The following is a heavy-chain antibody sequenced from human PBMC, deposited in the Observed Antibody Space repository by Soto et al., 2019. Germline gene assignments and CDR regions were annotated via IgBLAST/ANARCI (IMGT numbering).Heavy chain of an antibody. CDR2: INNDESST. Sequence: EVQLVESGGGLVQPGGSLRLSCAASGFTFSSYWMYWVRQVPGKGLVWVSRINNDESSTSYADSVKGRFTISRDNAKNTLYLQMNSLRAEDMAVYYCAREAAAGTFDYWGQGTLVTVSS. D-gene: IGHD6-13*01. V-gene: IGHV3-74*01. CDR3: AREAAAGTFDY. J-gene: IGHJ4*02. CDR1: GFTFSSYW.